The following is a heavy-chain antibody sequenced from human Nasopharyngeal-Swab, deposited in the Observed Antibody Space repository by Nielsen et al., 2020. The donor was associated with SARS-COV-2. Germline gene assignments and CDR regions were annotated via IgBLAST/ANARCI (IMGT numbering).Heavy chain of an antibody. Sequence: GGSLRLSCAASGFTFSSYWMHWVRQAPGKGLVWVSRINSDGSSTSYADSVKGRFTISRDNSKNTLYLEMNSLRVEDTAVYYCAKAPYLRGLDVWGQGTTVTVSS. CDR1: GFTFSSYW. D-gene: IGHD2-21*01. CDR2: INSDGSST. J-gene: IGHJ6*02. CDR3: AKAPYLRGLDV. V-gene: IGHV3-74*01.